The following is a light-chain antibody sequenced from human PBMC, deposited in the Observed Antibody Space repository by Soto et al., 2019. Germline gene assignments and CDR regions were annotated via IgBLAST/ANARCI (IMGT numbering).Light chain of an antibody. CDR3: EPGDGDPHTV. CDR2: LEGSGSY. Sequence: QLVLTQSSSASASLGSSVKLTCTLSSGHSSYIIAWHQQQPGKAPRYLMKLEGSGSYNKGSGVPDRFSGSSSGADRYLTISTPHFEVEADYYCEPGDGDPHTVFGGGTKVPVL. V-gene: IGLV4-60*02. CDR1: SGHSSYI. J-gene: IGLJ3*02.